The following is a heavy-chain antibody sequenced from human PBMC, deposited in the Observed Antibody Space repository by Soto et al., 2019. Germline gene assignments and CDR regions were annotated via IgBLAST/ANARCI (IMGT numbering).Heavy chain of an antibody. D-gene: IGHD3-10*01. CDR2: ISYDGYLK. J-gene: IGHJ6*02. Sequence: QVQLVESGGGVVQPGRSLRLSCAASGFTFSTYGMQWVRQAPGKGLEWVAVISYDGYLKYYVDAVKGRFTVARDNSKYTLFLEMNSLRVEDTAVYFCAKDFKVSGSHYGTLNHYYGMDVWGQGTTVTVSS. V-gene: IGHV3-30*18. CDR1: GFTFSTYG. CDR3: AKDFKVSGSHYGTLNHYYGMDV.